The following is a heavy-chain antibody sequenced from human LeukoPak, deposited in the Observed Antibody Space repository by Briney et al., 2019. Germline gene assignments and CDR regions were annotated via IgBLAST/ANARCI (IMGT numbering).Heavy chain of an antibody. J-gene: IGHJ4*02. D-gene: IGHD5-18*01. V-gene: IGHV4-59*01. CDR3: ARGGYSYGEEFSFDH. Sequence: SETLSHTCTVSGGSISSYYWSWIRQPPGKGLEWMGYIYYSGSTNYNPSLKSRVTISGDTSKNQFSLKLSSVTAADTAVYYCARGGYSYGEEFSFDHWGQGTLVTVSS. CDR1: GGSISSYY. CDR2: IYYSGST.